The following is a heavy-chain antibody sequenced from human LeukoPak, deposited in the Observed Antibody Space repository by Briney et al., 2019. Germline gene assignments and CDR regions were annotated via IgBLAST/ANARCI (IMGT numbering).Heavy chain of an antibody. V-gene: IGHV3-15*01. CDR1: GFTFTKAW. J-gene: IGHJ4*02. D-gene: IGHD1-1*01. CDR3: TTDLNRNDFAQSVAFDS. Sequence: GGSLRLSCAVSGFTFTKAWMSWVRQAPGKGLEWVGRIKSKIDYGTTDYASPVKGRFTISRDDSKNTLYMQMNSLKTEDTAMYYCTTDLNRNDFAQSVAFDSWGQGTLVTVSS. CDR2: IKSKIDYGTT.